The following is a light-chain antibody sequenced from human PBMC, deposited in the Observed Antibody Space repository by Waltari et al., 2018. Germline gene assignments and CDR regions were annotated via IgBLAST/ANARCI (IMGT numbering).Light chain of an antibody. J-gene: IGLJ2*01. V-gene: IGLV3-1*01. CDR2: QDT. CDR1: KLGNKY. CDR3: QAWDSGTAV. Sequence: SYELTQPPSVSVSPGQTASITCSGDKLGNKYACWYQQKPGQSPVLVIYQDTKRPLGIPERFSGSNSGNTATLTISGTQAMDEADYYCQAWDSGTAVFGGGTKLTVL.